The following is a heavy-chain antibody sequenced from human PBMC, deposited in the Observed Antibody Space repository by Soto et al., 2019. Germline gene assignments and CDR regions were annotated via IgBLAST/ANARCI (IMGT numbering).Heavy chain of an antibody. CDR3: ARDRRIEEWAEPAWYFDL. J-gene: IGHJ2*01. CDR2: ISANIGTA. V-gene: IGHV1-18*01. CDR1: GGTFSSYA. Sequence: ASVKVSCKASGGTFSSYAISRVRQAPGQGLEWMGGISANIGTANYAQKLQGRVTMTTDTSTSTAYMELRSLRSDDTAVYYCARDRRIEEWAEPAWYFDLWGRGTLVTVSS. D-gene: IGHD1-1*01.